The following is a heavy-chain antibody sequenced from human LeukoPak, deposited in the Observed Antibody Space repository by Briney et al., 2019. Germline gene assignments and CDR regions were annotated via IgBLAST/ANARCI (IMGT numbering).Heavy chain of an antibody. D-gene: IGHD3-10*01. Sequence: GGSLRLSCAASGFSFSNYWMDWIRQAPGKGLEWVGSTKPDGSEKYYVDSVKGRFTISRDNAKNSLYLQMNGLRAEGTAVYYCARDDGSSCFSYWGQGTLVTVSS. CDR3: ARDDGSSCFSY. CDR1: GFSFSNYW. J-gene: IGHJ4*02. V-gene: IGHV3-7*01. CDR2: TKPDGSEK.